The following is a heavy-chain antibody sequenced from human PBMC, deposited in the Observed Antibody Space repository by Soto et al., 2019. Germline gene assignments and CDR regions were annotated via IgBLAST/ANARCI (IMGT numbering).Heavy chain of an antibody. CDR3: ASSPLYYDSSGYISDY. D-gene: IGHD3-22*01. J-gene: IGHJ4*02. CDR1: GFTFSSYA. V-gene: IGHV3-23*01. CDR2: ISGSGDDT. Sequence: EVQLLESGGGLVPPGGSLRLSCAASGFTFSSYAMSWVRQAPGEGLEWVSAISGSGDDTDYADSVKGRFTISRDNSKNTLYLRVSSLRVEDTAVYYCASSPLYYDSSGYISDYWGQGTLVTVSS.